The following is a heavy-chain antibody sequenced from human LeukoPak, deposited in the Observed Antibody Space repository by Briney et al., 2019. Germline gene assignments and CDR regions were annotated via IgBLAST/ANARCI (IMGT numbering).Heavy chain of an antibody. V-gene: IGHV4-61*08. D-gene: IGHD6-6*01. Sequence: SETLSLTCTVSGGSISSGGYYWSWIRQHPGKGLEWIGYIYYSGSTSYNPSLKSRVTISVDTSKNQFSLKLSSVTAADTAVYYCAREVQQLVFGYYYYHMDVWGQGTTVIVSS. J-gene: IGHJ6*02. CDR2: IYYSGST. CDR3: AREVQQLVFGYYYYHMDV. CDR1: GGSISSGGYY.